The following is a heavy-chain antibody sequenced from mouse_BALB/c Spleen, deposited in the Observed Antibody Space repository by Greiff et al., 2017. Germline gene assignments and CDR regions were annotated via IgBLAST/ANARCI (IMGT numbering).Heavy chain of an antibody. CDR1: GYTFTSYV. J-gene: IGHJ4*01. V-gene: IGHV1-14*01. D-gene: IGHD3-3*01. Sequence: EVQLVESGPELVKPGASVKMSCKASGYTFTSYVMHWVKQKPGQGLEWIGYINPYNDGTKYNEKFKGKATLTSDKSSSTAYMELSSLTSEDSAVYYCARIWGPYAMDYWGQGTSVTVSS. CDR3: ARIWGPYAMDY. CDR2: INPYNDGT.